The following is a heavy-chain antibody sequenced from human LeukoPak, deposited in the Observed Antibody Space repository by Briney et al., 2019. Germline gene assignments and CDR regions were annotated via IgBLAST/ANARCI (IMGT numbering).Heavy chain of an antibody. V-gene: IGHV4-59*08. Sequence: PSETLSLTCTVSGGXISSYYWSWIRQPPGKGLEWIGYIYYSGSTNYNPSLKSRVTISVDTSKNQFSLKLSSVTAADTAVYYCARHQAVVGTLYYYYGMDVWGQGTTVTVSS. CDR2: IYYSGST. CDR3: ARHQAVVGTLYYYYGMDV. J-gene: IGHJ6*02. D-gene: IGHD6-19*01. CDR1: GGXISSYY.